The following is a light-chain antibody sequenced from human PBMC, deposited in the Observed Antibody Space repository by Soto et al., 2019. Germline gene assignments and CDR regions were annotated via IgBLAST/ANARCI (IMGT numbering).Light chain of an antibody. CDR3: QQLNSYPLT. Sequence: DIQLTQSPSFPSASVGDRVTITCRASQDVSDYLAWYQQRPGKAPKLLIYAASTLQSGVPSRFSGSGSGTEFTLTISSLQPEDFATYSCQQLNSYPLTFGGGTKVDIK. V-gene: IGKV1-9*01. CDR1: QDVSDY. CDR2: AAS. J-gene: IGKJ4*01.